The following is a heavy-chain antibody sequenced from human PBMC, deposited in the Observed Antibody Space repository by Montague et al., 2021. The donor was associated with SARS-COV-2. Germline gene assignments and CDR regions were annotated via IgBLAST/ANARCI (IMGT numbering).Heavy chain of an antibody. V-gene: IGHV4-4*09. CDR2: ISSNGKT. CDR3: ARRGYYDSAGYHWHLDL. CDR1: GGSINDHY. J-gene: IGHJ2*01. Sequence: SETLSLTCTVSGGSINDHYRSWIRQSPGKGLEWFGYISSNGKTNYNPSLKSRVTLSADASRNEFSLKLDSVTAADTAVYFCARRGYYDSAGYHWHLDLWGRGMLVTVSS. D-gene: IGHD3-22*01.